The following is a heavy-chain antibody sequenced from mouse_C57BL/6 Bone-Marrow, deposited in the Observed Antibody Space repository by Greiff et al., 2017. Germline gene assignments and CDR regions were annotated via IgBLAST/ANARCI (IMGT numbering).Heavy chain of an antibody. J-gene: IGHJ4*01. V-gene: IGHV5-6*02. CDR1: GFTFSSYG. CDR3: ARPPFYAMDY. Sequence: EVKLVESGGDLVKPGGSLKLSCAASGFTFSSYGMSWVRQTPDKRLEWVATISSGGSYTYYPDSVKGRFTISRDNAKNTLYLQMSSLKSEDTAMYYCARPPFYAMDYWGQGTSVTVSS. CDR2: ISSGGSYT.